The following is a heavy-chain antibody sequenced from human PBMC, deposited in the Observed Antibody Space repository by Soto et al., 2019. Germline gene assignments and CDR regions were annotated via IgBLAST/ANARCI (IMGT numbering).Heavy chain of an antibody. J-gene: IGHJ4*02. D-gene: IGHD6-13*01. CDR1: GGSGGSFSGYY. CDR3: ASWGGIASPAYDGSLAPYDY. V-gene: IGHV4-34*01. CDR2: INHSGST. Sequence: PSETLSLTCAVYGGSGGSFSGYYWSWIRQPPGKGLEWIGEINHSGSTNYNPSLKSRVTISVDNSKNTLFLQVNSLREEDTAVYYCASWGGIASPAYDGSLAPYDYWGQGTLVTVSS.